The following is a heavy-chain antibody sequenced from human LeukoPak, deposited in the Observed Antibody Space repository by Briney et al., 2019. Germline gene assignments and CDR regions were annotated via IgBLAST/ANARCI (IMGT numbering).Heavy chain of an antibody. D-gene: IGHD2-2*01. CDR3: AGGPSSTCSRGMDV. J-gene: IGHJ6*02. V-gene: IGHV4-59*01. Sequence: SETLSLTCTVSGDSIRSYYLSWIRQPPGKGLEWIGYIYYTGSTNYNPALKSRVTISVDTPKNQLSLKLSSMTAADTAVYYCAGGPSSTCSRGMDVWGQGTTVTVSS. CDR2: IYYTGST. CDR1: GDSIRSYY.